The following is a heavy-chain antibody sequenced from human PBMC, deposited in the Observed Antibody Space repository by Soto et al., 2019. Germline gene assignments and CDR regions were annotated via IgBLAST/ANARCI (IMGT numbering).Heavy chain of an antibody. CDR1: GGSISSYY. CDR2: IYYSGST. J-gene: IGHJ3*02. D-gene: IGHD3-10*01. Sequence: QVQLQESGPGLVKPSETLSLTCTVSGGSISSYYWTWIRQPPGKGLEWIGYIYYSGSTNYNPSLKSRVPISVDTSKNHFSLRLSAVPAADTAVYYCARFLPGIGGAFDSWGQGTMVTVSS. V-gene: IGHV4-59*08. CDR3: ARFLPGIGGAFDS.